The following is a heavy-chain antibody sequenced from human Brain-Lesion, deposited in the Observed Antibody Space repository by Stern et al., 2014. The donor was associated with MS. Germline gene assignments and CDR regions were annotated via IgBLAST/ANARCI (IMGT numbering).Heavy chain of an antibody. J-gene: IGHJ4*02. CDR1: GFTLSTPGVG. CDR2: VDWDDEK. D-gene: IGHD5-12*01. Sequence: ESGPALVKPTQSLTLTCTFSGFTLSTPGVGVTWIRQPQGKALEXLALVDWDDEKYYSTSLKTRLSIFKDTSKNQVVLTMTNMDPVDTATYYCARMRYSGDYFIDYWGQGTLVTVSS. V-gene: IGHV2-70*01. CDR3: ARMRYSGDYFIDY.